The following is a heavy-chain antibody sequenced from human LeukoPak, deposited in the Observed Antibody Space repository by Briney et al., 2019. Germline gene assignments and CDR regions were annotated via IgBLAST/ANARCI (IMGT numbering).Heavy chain of an antibody. J-gene: IGHJ5*01. Sequence: GGSLRLSCAASGFTFSSHGMSWVRQAPGKALEWVSYVSSGSSTIYYADSVKGRFTVSRDNGKRSLYLHMNNLRAEDTAMYYCAGGESSYCSGGCYFASWGRGTLVTISS. D-gene: IGHD2-21*02. V-gene: IGHV3-48*04. CDR1: GFTFSSHG. CDR2: VSSGSSTI. CDR3: AGGESSYCSGGCYFAS.